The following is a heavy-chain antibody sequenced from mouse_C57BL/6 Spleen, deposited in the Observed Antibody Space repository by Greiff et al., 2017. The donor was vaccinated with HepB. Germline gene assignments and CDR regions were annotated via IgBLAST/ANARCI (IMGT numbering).Heavy chain of an antibody. CDR3: ARVECYYGSSYWYFDV. V-gene: IGHV1-69*01. Sequence: QVQLQQPGAELVMPGASVKLSCKASGYTFTSYWMHWVKQRPGQGLEWIGEIDPSDSYTNYNQKFKGKSTLTVDKSSSTAYMQLSSLTSEDSAVYYCARVECYYGSSYWYFDVWGTGTTVTVSS. CDR1: GYTFTSYW. J-gene: IGHJ1*03. D-gene: IGHD1-1*01. CDR2: IDPSDSYT.